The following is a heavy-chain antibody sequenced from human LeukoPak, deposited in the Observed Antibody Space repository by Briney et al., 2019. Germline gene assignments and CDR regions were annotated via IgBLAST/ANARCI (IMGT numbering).Heavy chain of an antibody. V-gene: IGHV4-34*01. CDR1: GGSISSYY. CDR3: ARVDYGDYSKDFDY. CDR2: INHSGRT. D-gene: IGHD4-17*01. Sequence: PSETLSLTCTVSGGSISSYYWSWIRQPPGKGLEWIGEINHSGRTNYNPSLKSRASISVDTSKNQFSLRLSSVTAADTAVYYCARVDYGDYSKDFDYWGQGTLVTVAS. J-gene: IGHJ4*02.